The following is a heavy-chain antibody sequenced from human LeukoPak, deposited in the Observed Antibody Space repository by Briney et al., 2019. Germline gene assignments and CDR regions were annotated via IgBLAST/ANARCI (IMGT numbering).Heavy chain of an antibody. J-gene: IGHJ4*02. Sequence: PSETLCLTCTVSGGATSSYSWSWIRQPPGKGLEWIGYIYYSGSTNYNPSLKSRVTISVDTSKNHFSLKLSSVTAADTAVYYCGGGGGGPYGQFDYWVLGTLVTVSS. CDR3: GGGGGGPYGQFDY. D-gene: IGHD3-10*01. V-gene: IGHV4-59*08. CDR2: IYYSGST. CDR1: GGATSSYS.